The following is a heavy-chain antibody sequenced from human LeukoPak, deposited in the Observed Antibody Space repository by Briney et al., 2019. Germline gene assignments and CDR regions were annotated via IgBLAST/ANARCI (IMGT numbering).Heavy chain of an antibody. V-gene: IGHV4-59*12. J-gene: IGHJ4*02. CDR1: GGSISSYY. CDR3: ARGYCSGGSCYSLVFDY. CDR2: IYYSGST. Sequence: SETLSLTCTVSGGSISSYYWSWIRQPPGKGLEWIGYIYYSGSTNYNPSLKSRVTMSVDTSKNQFSLKLSSVTAADTAVYYCARGYCSGGSCYSLVFDYWGQGTLVTVSS. D-gene: IGHD2-15*01.